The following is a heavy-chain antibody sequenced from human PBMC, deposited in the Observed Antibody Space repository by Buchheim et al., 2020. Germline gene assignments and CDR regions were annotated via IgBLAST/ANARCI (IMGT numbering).Heavy chain of an antibody. J-gene: IGHJ6*02. CDR3: ARRGYQNQWLVHVNYYGMDV. V-gene: IGHV4-34*01. CDR1: GGSSSGYY. CDR2: INHSGST. D-gene: IGHD6-19*01. Sequence: QVQLQQWGAGLLKPSETLSLTCAVYGGSSSGYYWSWIRQPPGKGLEWIGEINHSGSTNYNPSLKSRVTISVDTSKNQFSLKLSSVTAADTAVYYCARRGYQNQWLVHVNYYGMDVWGQGTT.